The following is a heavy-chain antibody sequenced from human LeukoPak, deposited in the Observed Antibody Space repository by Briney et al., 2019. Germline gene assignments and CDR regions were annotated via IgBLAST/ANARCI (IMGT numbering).Heavy chain of an antibody. CDR2: MSPNSGNT. Sequence: ASVKVSCKASGYTFTSYDINWVRQATGQGLEWMGWMSPNSGNTGYAQKFQGRVTMTRNTSISTAYMELSSLRSEDTAVYYCASHRLVATIIRSEYGMDVWGQGTTVTVSS. CDR3: ASHRLVATIIRSEYGMDV. J-gene: IGHJ6*02. D-gene: IGHD5-12*01. CDR1: GYTFTSYD. V-gene: IGHV1-8*01.